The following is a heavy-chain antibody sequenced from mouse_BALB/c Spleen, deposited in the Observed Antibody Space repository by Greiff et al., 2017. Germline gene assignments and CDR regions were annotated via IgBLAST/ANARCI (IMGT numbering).Heavy chain of an antibody. CDR3: ARRGYDGGLAY. V-gene: IGHV1S56*01. J-gene: IGHJ3*01. Sequence: QVQLKESGPELVKPGASVRISCKASGYTFTSYYIHWVKQRPGQGLEWIGWIYPGNVNTKYNEKFKGKATLTADKSSSTAYMQLSSLTSEDSAVYFCARRGYDGGLAYWGQGTLVTVSA. CDR1: GYTFTSYY. CDR2: IYPGNVNT. D-gene: IGHD2-14*01.